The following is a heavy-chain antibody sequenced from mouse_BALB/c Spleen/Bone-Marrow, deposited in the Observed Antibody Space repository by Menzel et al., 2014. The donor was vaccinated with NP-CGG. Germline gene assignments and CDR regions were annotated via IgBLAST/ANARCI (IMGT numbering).Heavy chain of an antibody. D-gene: IGHD2-4*01. J-gene: IGHJ2*01. CDR3: ARYKGYYDHDGDYFDY. V-gene: IGHV3-8*02. Sequence: EVQLVESGPSLVKPSQPLSLPCSVTGDSITSGYWNWIRKFPGNKLEYMGYISYSGSTYYNPSLKSRISITRDTSKNQYYLQLNSVTIEDTATYYCARYKGYYDHDGDYFDYWGQGTTLTVSS. CDR1: GDSITSGY. CDR2: ISYSGST.